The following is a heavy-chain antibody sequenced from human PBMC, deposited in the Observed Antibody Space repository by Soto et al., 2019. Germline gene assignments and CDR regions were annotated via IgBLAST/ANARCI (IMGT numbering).Heavy chain of an antibody. CDR1: GGSISSYY. CDR3: AKAISGYNAPLDH. CDR2: IYHGGTS. V-gene: IGHV4-59*12. J-gene: IGHJ4*02. D-gene: IGHD5-12*01. Sequence: SEPLSLTCTVSGGSISSYYWSWIRQPPGKGLEWIGEIYHGGTSNYNPSLKSRAIISVDTSKNQFSLKLTSVTAEDTALYYCAKAISGYNAPLDHWGQGTRVTVSS.